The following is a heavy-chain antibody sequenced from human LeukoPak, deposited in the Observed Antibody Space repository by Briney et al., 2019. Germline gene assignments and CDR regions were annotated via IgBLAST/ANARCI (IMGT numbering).Heavy chain of an antibody. D-gene: IGHD3-22*01. V-gene: IGHV4-59*01. J-gene: IGHJ4*02. CDR1: GGSISSYY. CDR3: ALSPLLSYDSSGYAPYFDY. CDR2: IYYSGST. Sequence: SETLSLTCTVSGGSISSYYWSWIRQPPGKGLEWIGYIYYSGSTNYNPSLKSRVTISVDTSKNQFSLKLSSVTAADTAVYYCALSPLLSYDSSGYAPYFDYWGQGTLVTVSS.